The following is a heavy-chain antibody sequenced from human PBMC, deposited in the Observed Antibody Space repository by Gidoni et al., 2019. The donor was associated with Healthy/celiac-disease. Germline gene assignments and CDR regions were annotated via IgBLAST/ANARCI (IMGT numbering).Heavy chain of an antibody. V-gene: IGHV3-23*01. CDR3: AKDPTKGIVGATTGVFDY. CDR2: ISGSGGST. Sequence: QAPGKGLEWVPAISGSGGSTYYADSVNGRFTISRDNSKNTLYLQMNSLRAEDTAVYYCAKDPTKGIVGATTGVFDYWGQGTLVTVS. D-gene: IGHD1-26*01. J-gene: IGHJ4*02.